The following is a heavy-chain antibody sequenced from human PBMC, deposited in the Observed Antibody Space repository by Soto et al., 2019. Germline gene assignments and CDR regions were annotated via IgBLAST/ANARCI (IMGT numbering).Heavy chain of an antibody. CDR2: MNPNSGNT. CDR1: GYTFTSYD. Sequence: ASVKVSCKASGYTFTSYDINWVRQATGQGLEWMGWMNPNSGNTGYAQKFQGRVTMTRNTSISTAYMELSSLRSEDTAVYYCARGGSSLQRAFCYFDYWGQGTLVTVSS. V-gene: IGHV1-8*01. CDR3: ARGGSSLQRAFCYFDY. D-gene: IGHD3-3*01. J-gene: IGHJ4*02.